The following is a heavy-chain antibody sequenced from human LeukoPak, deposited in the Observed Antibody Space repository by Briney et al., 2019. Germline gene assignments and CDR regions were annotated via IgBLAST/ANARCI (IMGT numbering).Heavy chain of an antibody. J-gene: IGHJ4*02. Sequence: SETLSLTCAVYGGSFSGYYWSWIRQPPGKGLEWIGYIYHSGSTYYNPSLKSRVTISVARSKNQFSLKLSSVTAADTAVYYCARAAVVSTLRYYYDSRDYFDYWGQGTLVTVSS. CDR2: IYHSGST. V-gene: IGHV4-34*01. D-gene: IGHD3-22*01. CDR1: GGSFSGYY. CDR3: ARAAVVSTLRYYYDSRDYFDY.